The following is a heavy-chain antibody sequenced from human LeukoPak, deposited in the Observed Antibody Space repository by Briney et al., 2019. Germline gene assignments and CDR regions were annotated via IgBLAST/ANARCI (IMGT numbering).Heavy chain of an antibody. CDR1: GGTFSSYA. CDR3: ARLYDSSGYSLYGMDV. J-gene: IGHJ6*02. CDR2: IIPILGIA. V-gene: IGHV1-69*04. Sequence: GASVKVSCKASGGTFSSYAISWVRQAPGQGLEWMGRIIPILGIANYAQKFQGRVTITADKSTSTAYMELSSLRSEDTAVYYCARLYDSSGYSLYGMDVWGQGTTVTVSS. D-gene: IGHD3-22*01.